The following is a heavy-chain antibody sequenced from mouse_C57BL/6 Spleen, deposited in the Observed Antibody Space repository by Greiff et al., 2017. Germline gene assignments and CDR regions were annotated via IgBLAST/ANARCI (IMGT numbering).Heavy chain of an antibody. J-gene: IGHJ3*01. CDR3: ASPYDSAWFAY. CDR2: IRNKANGYTT. D-gene: IGHD2-4*01. Sequence: EVKLVESGGGLVQPGGSLSLSCAASGFTFTDYYMSWVRQPPGKALEWLGFIRNKANGYTTEYSASVKGRFTISRDNSQSILYLQMNALRAEDSATYYCASPYDSAWFAYWGQGTLVTVSA. V-gene: IGHV7-3*01. CDR1: GFTFTDYY.